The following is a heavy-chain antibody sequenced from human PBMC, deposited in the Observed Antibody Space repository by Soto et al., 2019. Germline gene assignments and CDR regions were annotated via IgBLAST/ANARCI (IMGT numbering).Heavy chain of an antibody. J-gene: IGHJ4*02. V-gene: IGHV4-39*01. CDR2: VYFSGGNS. D-gene: IGHD6-25*01. CDR1: GDSIRGCHYY. CDR3: AYGSSSAWIDK. Sequence: SETLSLTCSVSGDSIRGCHYYWGWIRQAPGKGLEWVGSVYFSGGNSYYNPSLKSRVTISVDTSYNKFFLRLNSVTAADTAVYFCAYGSSSAWIDKWGQGTLVTVSS.